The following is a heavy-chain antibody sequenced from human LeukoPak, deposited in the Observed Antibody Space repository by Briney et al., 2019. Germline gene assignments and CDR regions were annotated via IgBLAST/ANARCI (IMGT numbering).Heavy chain of an antibody. J-gene: IGHJ4*02. Sequence: GGSLRLSCTASGFTFSNYAMKWGRQAPGKGLEWVSSISARSTSTYYADSVKGRCTISRDNSKNTLYLHLSRLRAEDTALYFCAKVSLAGYNSGAHFDYWGQGTLVTVSS. V-gene: IGHV3-23*01. CDR2: ISARSTST. CDR1: GFTFSNYA. D-gene: IGHD6-19*01. CDR3: AKVSLAGYNSGAHFDY.